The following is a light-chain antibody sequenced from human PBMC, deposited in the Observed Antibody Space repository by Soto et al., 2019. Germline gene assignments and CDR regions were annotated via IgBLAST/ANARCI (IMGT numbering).Light chain of an antibody. J-gene: IGKJ2*01. CDR1: QSVSSD. Sequence: EIVMTQSPATLSVSPGERATLSCSASQSVSSDLSCYHQKPGQAPRLLIYGASTRATGIPARFSGSGSGTEFNRTITSLQAADFEPYCCQQYSSYAETFGHGKKLQIK. CDR3: QQYSSYAET. V-gene: IGKV3-15*01. CDR2: GAS.